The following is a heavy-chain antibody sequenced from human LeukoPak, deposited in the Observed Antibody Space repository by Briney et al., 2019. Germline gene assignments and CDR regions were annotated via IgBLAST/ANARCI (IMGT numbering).Heavy chain of an antibody. V-gene: IGHV3-23*01. CDR1: GFTFSDYY. CDR2: ISGSGGST. CDR3: AKGIEPGG. Sequence: GGSLRLSCTASGFTFSDYYMSWIRQAPGKGLEWVSAISGSGGSTYYADSVKGRFTISRDNSKNTLYLQMNSLRAEDTAVYYCAKGIEPGGWGQGTLVTVSS. D-gene: IGHD5-18*01. J-gene: IGHJ4*02.